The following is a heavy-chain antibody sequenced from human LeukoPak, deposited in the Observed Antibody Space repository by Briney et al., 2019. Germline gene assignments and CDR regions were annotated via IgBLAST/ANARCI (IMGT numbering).Heavy chain of an antibody. CDR3: ARDGVLRYFDWLLKGGYYYYYMDV. CDR2: IIPIFGTA. J-gene: IGHJ6*03. V-gene: IGHV1-69*06. Sequence: SVKVSCKASGGTFSSYAISWVRQAPGQGLEWMGGIIPIFGTANHAQKFQGRVTITADKSTSTAYMELSSLRSEDTAVYYCARDGVLRYFDWLLKGGYYYYYMDVWGKGTTVTISS. CDR1: GGTFSSYA. D-gene: IGHD3-9*01.